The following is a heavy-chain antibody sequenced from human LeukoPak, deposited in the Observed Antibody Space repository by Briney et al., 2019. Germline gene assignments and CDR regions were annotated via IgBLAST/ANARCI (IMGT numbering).Heavy chain of an antibody. Sequence: GGTLRLSCAASGFTFSSYGMHWVRQAPGKGLEWVAVISYDGSNKYYADSVKGRFTISRDNSKNTLYLQMNSLRAEDTAVYYCAKEGSFDYWGQGTLVTVSS. J-gene: IGHJ4*02. CDR3: AKEGSFDY. CDR1: GFTFSSYG. CDR2: ISYDGSNK. V-gene: IGHV3-30*18.